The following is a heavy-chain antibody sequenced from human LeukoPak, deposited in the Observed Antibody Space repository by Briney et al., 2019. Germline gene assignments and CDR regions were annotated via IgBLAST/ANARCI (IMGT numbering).Heavy chain of an antibody. D-gene: IGHD3-22*01. CDR2: IDPSDSYT. CDR1: GYSFTTYW. V-gene: IGHV5-10-1*01. J-gene: IGHJ3*02. Sequence: GEALKISCKGSGYSFTTYWISWVRQMPGKGLEWMGRIDPSDSYTNYSPSFQGHVTISVDKSISTAYLQWSSLKASDTAMYYCARQGGFYDNRGYNDAFDIWGQGTVVTVSS. CDR3: ARQGGFYDNRGYNDAFDI.